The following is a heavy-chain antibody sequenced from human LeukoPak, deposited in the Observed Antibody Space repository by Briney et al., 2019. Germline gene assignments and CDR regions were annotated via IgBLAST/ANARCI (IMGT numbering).Heavy chain of an antibody. V-gene: IGHV3-30*18. J-gene: IGHJ6*02. D-gene: IGHD2-15*01. CDR2: ISYDESDK. Sequence: GGSLRLSCAASGFTFSNYGMHWVRQAPGKGLEWVAVISYDESDKYYADSVKGRFTISRDNSKNTLYLQMNSLRPEDTAVYYCAKGVVAATNAAYYGMDVWGQGTTVTASS. CDR1: GFTFSNYG. CDR3: AKGVVAATNAAYYGMDV.